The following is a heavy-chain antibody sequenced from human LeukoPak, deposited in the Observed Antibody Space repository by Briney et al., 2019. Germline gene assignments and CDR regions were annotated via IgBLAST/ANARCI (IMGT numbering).Heavy chain of an antibody. Sequence: ASVKVSCKASGYTFTGYYMHWVRQAPGQGLEWMGWINPNSGGTNYAQKFQGWVTMTRDTSISTAYMELSRLRSDDTAVYYCARSVAYYYDSSGYFNYFDYWGQGTLVTVSS. D-gene: IGHD3-22*01. CDR2: INPNSGGT. V-gene: IGHV1-2*04. CDR3: ARSVAYYYDSSGYFNYFDY. J-gene: IGHJ4*02. CDR1: GYTFTGYY.